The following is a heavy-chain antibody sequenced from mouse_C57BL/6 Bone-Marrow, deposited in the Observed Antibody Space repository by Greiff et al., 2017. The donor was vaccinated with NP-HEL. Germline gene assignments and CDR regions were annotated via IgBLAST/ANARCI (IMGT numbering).Heavy chain of an antibody. V-gene: IGHV1-19*01. D-gene: IGHD2-2*01. CDR2: INPYNGGT. J-gene: IGHJ4*01. CDR1: GYTFTDYY. CDR3: ARLWLRHAMDY. Sequence: VQLKQSGPVLVKPGASVKMSCKASGYTFTDYYMNWVKQSHGKSLEWIGVINPYNGGTSYNQKFKGKATLTVDKSSSTAYMELNSLTSEDSAVYYCARLWLRHAMDYWGQGTSVTVSS.